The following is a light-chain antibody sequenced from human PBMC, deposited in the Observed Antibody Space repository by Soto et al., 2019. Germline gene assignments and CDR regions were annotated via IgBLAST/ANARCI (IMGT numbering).Light chain of an antibody. Sequence: QSALTQPRSVSGPPGQSVSISCSGTSSDVGTYNYVSWYQQHPGKAPKLMIYDVSKRPSGVPDRFSGSKSGNKASLTISGLQAEDEADYYCCSYAGGYTHAVFGGGTKVTVL. J-gene: IGLJ2*01. V-gene: IGLV2-11*01. CDR3: CSYAGGYTHAV. CDR2: DVS. CDR1: SSDVGTYNY.